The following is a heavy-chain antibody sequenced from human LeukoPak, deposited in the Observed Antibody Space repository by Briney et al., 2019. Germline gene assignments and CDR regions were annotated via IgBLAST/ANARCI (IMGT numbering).Heavy chain of an antibody. D-gene: IGHD2/OR15-2a*01. CDR3: ARDLIVPVGGAFDI. Sequence: PSETLSLTCTVSGGSISNYYWSWFRQPPGKALEWIGYISYSGSTNYNPPLMSRATISVDTSKNQFSLKLTSVTAADTALYYCARDLIVPVGGAFDIWGQGTMVAVSS. V-gene: IGHV4-59*01. CDR1: GGSISNYY. CDR2: ISYSGST. J-gene: IGHJ3*02.